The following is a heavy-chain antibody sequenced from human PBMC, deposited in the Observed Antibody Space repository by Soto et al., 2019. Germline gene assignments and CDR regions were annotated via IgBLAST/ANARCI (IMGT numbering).Heavy chain of an antibody. CDR2: INAGNGNT. D-gene: IGHD3-22*01. J-gene: IGHJ3*02. Sequence: ASVKVSCKASGYTFTSYAMHWVRQAPGQRLEWMGWINAGNGNTKYSQKFQGRVTITRDTSASTAYMELSSLRSEDTAVYYCARGGGEYYYDSSGPFAFDIWGQGTMVTVS. CDR1: GYTFTSYA. V-gene: IGHV1-3*01. CDR3: ARGGGEYYYDSSGPFAFDI.